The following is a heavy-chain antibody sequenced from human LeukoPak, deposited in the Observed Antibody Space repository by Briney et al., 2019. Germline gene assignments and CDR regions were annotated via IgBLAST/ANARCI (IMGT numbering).Heavy chain of an antibody. V-gene: IGHV3-7*03. D-gene: IGHD3-10*01. CDR2: IKPDGSEK. CDR3: ASTITSFRGMIYYGMDV. Sequence: GGSLRLSCAAYGFIFSTYYMSLARQAPGKGLGRVAIIKPDGSEKYSVDSLKGRFAISRDNTKKSLYLQMNSLRAEDTAVYYCASTITSFRGMIYYGMDVWGKGTTVTVSS. J-gene: IGHJ6*04. CDR1: GFIFSTYY.